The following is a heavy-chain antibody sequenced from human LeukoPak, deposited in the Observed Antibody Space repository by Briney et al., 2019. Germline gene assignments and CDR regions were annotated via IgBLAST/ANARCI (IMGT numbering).Heavy chain of an antibody. CDR3: ASSIIVSYYDFWSGPNWFDP. CDR2: IIPIFGTA. V-gene: IGHV1-69*05. Sequence: ASVKVSCKAPGGTFSSYAISWVRQAPGQGLEWMGRIIPIFGTANYAQKFQGRVTITTDESTSTAYMELSSLRSEDTAVYYCASSIIVSYYDFWSGPNWFDPWGQGTLVTVSS. J-gene: IGHJ5*02. D-gene: IGHD3-3*01. CDR1: GGTFSSYA.